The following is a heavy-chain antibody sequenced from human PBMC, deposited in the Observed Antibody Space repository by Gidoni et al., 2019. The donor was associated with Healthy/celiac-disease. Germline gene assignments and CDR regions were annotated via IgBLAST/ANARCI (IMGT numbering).Heavy chain of an antibody. CDR2: IDPSDSYT. D-gene: IGHD2-2*01. V-gene: IGHV5-10-1*03. CDR3: ARHEGYCSSTSCYGVDY. CDR1: GYSFTSYW. Sequence: EVQLVQSGAEVKQPGESLRISCKGSGYSFTSYWISWVRQMPGKGLEWMGRIDPSDSYTNYSPSFQGHVTISADKSISTAYLQWSSLKASDTAMYYCARHEGYCSSTSCYGVDYWGQGTLVTVSS. J-gene: IGHJ4*02.